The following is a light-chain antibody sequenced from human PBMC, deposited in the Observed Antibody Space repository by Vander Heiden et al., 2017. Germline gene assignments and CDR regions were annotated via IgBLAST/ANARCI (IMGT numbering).Light chain of an antibody. CDR3: QQDYSTPIT. Sequence: NCKSSQSVLYSSNNKNYLTWYQQKPGQPPKLLIYWASTRESGVPDRFSGSESGTDFTLTISSLQAEDVAVYYCQQDYSTPITFGGGTKVEIK. CDR1: QSVLYSSNNKNY. J-gene: IGKJ4*01. CDR2: WAS. V-gene: IGKV4-1*01.